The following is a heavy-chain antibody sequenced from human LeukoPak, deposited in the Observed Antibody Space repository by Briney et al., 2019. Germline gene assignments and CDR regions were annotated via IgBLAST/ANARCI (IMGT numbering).Heavy chain of an antibody. CDR1: GYSFTSYW. J-gene: IGHJ5*02. CDR3: ARLRYCSGGSCLGTWFDP. D-gene: IGHD2-15*01. Sequence: GESLKISCKGSGYSFTSYWIGWVRQMPGKGLEWMGIIYPGDSDTRYSPSFQGQVTISADKSISTAYLQWSSLKASDTAMYYCARLRYCSGGSCLGTWFDPRGQGTLVTVSS. V-gene: IGHV5-51*01. CDR2: IYPGDSDT.